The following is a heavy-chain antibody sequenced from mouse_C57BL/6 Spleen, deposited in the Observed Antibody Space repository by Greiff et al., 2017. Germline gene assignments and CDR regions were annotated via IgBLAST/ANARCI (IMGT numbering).Heavy chain of an antibody. CDR3: ARGDDGYSFDY. V-gene: IGHV1-82*01. Sequence: VQLQQSGPELVKPGASVKISCKASGYAFSSSWMNWVKQRPGKGLEWIGRIYPGDGDTNYNGKFKGKATLTADKSSSTAYMQLSSLTSEDSAVYFCARGDDGYSFDYWGQGTTLTVSS. CDR2: IYPGDGDT. CDR1: GYAFSSSW. D-gene: IGHD2-3*01. J-gene: IGHJ2*01.